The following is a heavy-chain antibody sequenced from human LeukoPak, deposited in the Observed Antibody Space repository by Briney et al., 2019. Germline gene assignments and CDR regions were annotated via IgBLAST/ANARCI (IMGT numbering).Heavy chain of an antibody. CDR1: GFIFSSYD. V-gene: IGHV3-30*04. Sequence: GGSLRLSCAASGFIFSSYDIHWVRQAPGKGPEWVSAISNDGRDKYYADSVKGRFTISRDNAKNSLYLQMDSLRVEDTAFYYCAKDNRRHYTSGPNPDSLHWGQGALVTVSS. J-gene: IGHJ4*02. CDR2: ISNDGRDK. D-gene: IGHD6-19*01. CDR3: AKDNRRHYTSGPNPDSLH.